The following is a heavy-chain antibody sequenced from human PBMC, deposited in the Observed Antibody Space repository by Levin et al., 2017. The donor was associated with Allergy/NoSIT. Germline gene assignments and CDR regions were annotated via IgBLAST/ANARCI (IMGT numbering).Heavy chain of an antibody. CDR2: IYYSGST. V-gene: IGHV4-59*01. D-gene: IGHD2-15*01. CDR1: GGSISSYY. Sequence: SETLSLTCTVSGGSISSYYWSWIRQPPGKGLEWIGYIYYSGSTNYNPSLKSRVTITVDTSKNQFSLKLSSVTAADTAVYYWARDNGGSLDYWGQGTLVTVSS. J-gene: IGHJ4*02. CDR3: ARDNGGSLDY.